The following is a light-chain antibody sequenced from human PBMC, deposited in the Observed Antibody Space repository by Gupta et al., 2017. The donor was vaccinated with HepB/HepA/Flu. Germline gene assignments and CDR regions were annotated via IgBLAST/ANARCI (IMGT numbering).Light chain of an antibody. CDR2: SNN. J-gene: IGLJ2*01. V-gene: IGLV1-44*01. CDR3: AAWDDSMKG. Sequence: QSVLTQLPSASRNPGPRVTISCSGSSANIGSNNVHWYQQPPGTALKRLIYSNNQRASGVPDRFSGSKSGTSATLAISGLQAEDDDYYYCAAWDDSMKGFGGGTKLTVL. CDR1: SANIGSNN.